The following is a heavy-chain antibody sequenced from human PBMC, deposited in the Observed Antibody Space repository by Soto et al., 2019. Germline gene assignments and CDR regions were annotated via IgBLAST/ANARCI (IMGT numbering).Heavy chain of an antibody. CDR3: TRSGLPQAFDI. Sequence: EVQLVDSGGGLVKPGGSLRLACAASGFTFNSYSMNWVRQAPGKGLEWVSSISTSSTYMFYADSVKGRFTISRDNANNSLYLQMNSLIAEDTAVFYCTRSGLPQAFDIWGQGTIVTVSS. J-gene: IGHJ3*02. CDR1: GFTFNSYS. V-gene: IGHV3-21*01. D-gene: IGHD1-26*01. CDR2: ISTSSTYM.